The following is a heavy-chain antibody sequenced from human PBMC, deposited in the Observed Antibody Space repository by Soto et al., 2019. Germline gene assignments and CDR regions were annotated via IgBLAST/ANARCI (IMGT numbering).Heavy chain of an antibody. J-gene: IGHJ4*02. V-gene: IGHV1-69*13. CDR1: GGTFSSYA. CDR3: ARGSQTGTWIQLWLY. Sequence: SVKVSCKASGGTFSSYAISWVRQAPGQGLEWMGGIIPIFGTANYAQKFQGRVTITADESTSTAYMELSSLRSEDTAVYYCARGSQTGTWIQLWLYWGQGTLVTVSS. D-gene: IGHD5-18*01. CDR2: IIPIFGTA.